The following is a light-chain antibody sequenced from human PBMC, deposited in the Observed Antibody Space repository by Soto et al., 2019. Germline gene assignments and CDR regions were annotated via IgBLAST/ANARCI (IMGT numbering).Light chain of an antibody. Sequence: QSALTQPPSASGSPGQSVTISCTGTSSDVGGYNFVSWYQQHPGKAPKLMIYEVSERPSGVPVLFSGSKSGNTASLTVSGLQAEDEADYYCSSYAGSNIVVFGGGTKLTVL. CDR2: EVS. J-gene: IGLJ2*01. CDR1: SSDVGGYNF. V-gene: IGLV2-8*01. CDR3: SSYAGSNIVV.